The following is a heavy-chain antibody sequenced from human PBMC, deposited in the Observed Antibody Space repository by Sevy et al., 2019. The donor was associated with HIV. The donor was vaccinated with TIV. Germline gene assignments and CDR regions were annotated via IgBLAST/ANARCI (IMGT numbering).Heavy chain of an antibody. CDR3: ARWGCSRPDDY. D-gene: IGHD3-16*01. V-gene: IGHV3-23*01. J-gene: IGHJ4*02. CDR2: LSFGCGKI. Sequence: GGSLRLSCAASGFAFYEYSMSWIRQAPGKGLEWVATLSFGCGKINYADSVKGRFTISRDNSKNSFYLQMDNLRVEDTALNYVARWGCSRPDDYWGQGTLVTVSS. CDR1: GFAFYEYS.